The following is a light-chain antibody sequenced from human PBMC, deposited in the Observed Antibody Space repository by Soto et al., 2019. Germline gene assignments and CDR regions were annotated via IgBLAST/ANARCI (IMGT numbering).Light chain of an antibody. J-gene: IGKJ5*01. V-gene: IGKV2-24*01. CDR1: QSLVHSDGSTY. Sequence: DIVMTQTPLSSPVTLGQPASISCTSSQSLVHSDGSTYLNWLQQRPGQPPRLLIYEISNRFSGVPDRFSGSGAGTDFTLKISRVEAEDVGVYYCMQATQTVITFGQGTRLEIK. CDR2: EIS. CDR3: MQATQTVIT.